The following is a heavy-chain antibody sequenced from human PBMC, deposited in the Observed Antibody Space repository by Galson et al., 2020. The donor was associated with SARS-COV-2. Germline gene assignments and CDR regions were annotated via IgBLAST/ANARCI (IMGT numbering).Heavy chain of an antibody. J-gene: IGHJ5*02. CDR3: ARDLIAAARDWFDP. CDR1: GYTFTSYG. V-gene: IGHV1-18*01. CDR2: ISAYNGNT. Sequence: ASVKVSCKASGYTFTSYGISWVRQAPGQGLEWMGWISAYNGNTNYAQKLQGRVTMTTDTSTSTAYMELRSLRSDDTAVYYCARDLIAAARDWFDPWGQGTLVTVSS. D-gene: IGHD6-13*01.